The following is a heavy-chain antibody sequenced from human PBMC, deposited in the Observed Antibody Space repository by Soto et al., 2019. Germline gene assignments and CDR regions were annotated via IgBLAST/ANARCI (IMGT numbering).Heavy chain of an antibody. CDR2: IGTAGDT. V-gene: IGHV3-13*01. D-gene: IGHD2-15*01. CDR1: GFTFSGFD. CDR3: ARGQEVGAHFFDS. Sequence: PGGSLSLSCEASGFTFSGFDMHWVRQPTGKGLEWVSTIGTAGDTYYAVSVKGRFTISRDNAKNSLSLQMSSLRAGDTAVYFCARGQEVGAHFFDSWGQGTQVTVSS. J-gene: IGHJ4*02.